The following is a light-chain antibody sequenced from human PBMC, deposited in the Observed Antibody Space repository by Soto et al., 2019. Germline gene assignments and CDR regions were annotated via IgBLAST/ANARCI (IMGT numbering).Light chain of an antibody. V-gene: IGKV3-20*01. CDR3: QQYGSSRFT. CDR1: QSISSSY. Sequence: EIVLTQSPGTLSLSPGVRATLSCRSSQSISSSYLAWYQQKPGQAPRLLVYGASSRATGIPDRFSGSGSGTDFTLTISRLEPEDFAVYYCQQYGSSRFTFGPGTKVDIK. CDR2: GAS. J-gene: IGKJ3*01.